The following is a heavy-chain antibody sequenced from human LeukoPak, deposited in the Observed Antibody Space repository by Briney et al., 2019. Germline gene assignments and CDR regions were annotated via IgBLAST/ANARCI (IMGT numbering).Heavy chain of an antibody. CDR1: GGSISSSSYY. CDR3: AREPVTIEPEYTVTFDY. Sequence: SETLSLTCTVSGGSISSSSYYWGWIRQPPGKGLEWIGSIYYSGSTYYNPSLKSRVTISVDTSKNQFSLKLSSVTAADTAVYYCAREPVTIEPEYTVTFDYWGQGTLVTVSS. J-gene: IGHJ4*02. V-gene: IGHV4-39*07. CDR2: IYYSGST. D-gene: IGHD4-17*01.